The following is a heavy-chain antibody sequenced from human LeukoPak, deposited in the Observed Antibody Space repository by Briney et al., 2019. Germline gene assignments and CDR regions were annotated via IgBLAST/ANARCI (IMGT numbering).Heavy chain of an antibody. V-gene: IGHV3-11*01. CDR2: ISSSGSTI. Sequence: GGSLRLSCAASGFTFSDYYMSWIRQAPGKGLEWVSYISSSGSTIYYADSVKGRFTISRDNAKNSLYLQMNSLRAEDTALYYCAKAPDPIAVAGPSFDYWGQGTLVTVSS. CDR3: AKAPDPIAVAGPSFDY. D-gene: IGHD6-19*01. J-gene: IGHJ4*02. CDR1: GFTFSDYY.